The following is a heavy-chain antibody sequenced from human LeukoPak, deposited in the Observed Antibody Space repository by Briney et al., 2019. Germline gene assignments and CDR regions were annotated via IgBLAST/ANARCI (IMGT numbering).Heavy chain of an antibody. Sequence: GASVKVSCKASGYTFTSYEISWVRQAPGQGLEWMAWISAYNGNTNYAQTLQGRVTMTTDTSTSTAYMELRSLRSDDTAVYYCARHSSGWSFYFDYWGQGTLVTVSS. CDR1: GYTFTSYE. CDR3: ARHSSGWSFYFDY. V-gene: IGHV1-18*01. D-gene: IGHD6-19*01. CDR2: ISAYNGNT. J-gene: IGHJ4*02.